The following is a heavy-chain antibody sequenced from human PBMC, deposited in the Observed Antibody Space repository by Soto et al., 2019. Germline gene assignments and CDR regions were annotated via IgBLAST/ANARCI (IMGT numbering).Heavy chain of an antibody. CDR1: GGSISSGGYY. J-gene: IGHJ4*02. D-gene: IGHD3-10*01. V-gene: IGHV4-31*03. Sequence: QVQLQESGPGLVKPSQTLSLTCTVSGGSISSGGYYWSWIRQHPGKGLEWMGYIYYSGSTYYNPSLKIRATISVDPSKNQFSLKMSSVTAADTAVYYCAIRNGSGSYYVDYWGQGTLVTVSS. CDR2: IYYSGST. CDR3: AIRNGSGSYYVDY.